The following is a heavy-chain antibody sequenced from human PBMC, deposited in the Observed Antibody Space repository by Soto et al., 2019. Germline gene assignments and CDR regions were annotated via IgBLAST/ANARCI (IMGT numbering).Heavy chain of an antibody. CDR3: ARYIPGVRYYGMDD. J-gene: IGHJ6*02. V-gene: IGHV3-23*01. CDR2: IGESGTPT. D-gene: IGHD5-18*01. CDR1: GFTFSSYA. Sequence: EVQLLESGGGLVQPGGSLRLSCAASGFTFSSYAMKWVRQAPGKGLEWVSLIGESGTPTYYADSVKGRFNISRDNSGNTLFLEMYILSAEDTAVYYCARYIPGVRYYGMDDWGQGTTVTVSS.